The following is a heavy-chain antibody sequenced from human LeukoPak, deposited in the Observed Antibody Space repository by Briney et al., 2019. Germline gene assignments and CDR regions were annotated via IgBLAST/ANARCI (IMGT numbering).Heavy chain of an antibody. CDR3: ARVTQRDSNLYGMDV. D-gene: IGHD4-11*01. V-gene: IGHV1-69*13. CDR1: GGTFSSYP. Sequence: GASVKVSCKASGGTFSSYPISWVRQAPGHGLAWMGGIIPMFGTTNYALKFQGRVTITADESTSTAYMELSSLESEDTAVYYCARVTQRDSNLYGMDVWGQGTTVTVSS. J-gene: IGHJ6*02. CDR2: IIPMFGTT.